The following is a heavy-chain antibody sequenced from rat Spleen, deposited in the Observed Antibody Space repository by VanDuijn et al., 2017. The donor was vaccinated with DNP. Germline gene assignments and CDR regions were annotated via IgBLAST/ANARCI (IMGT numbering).Heavy chain of an antibody. J-gene: IGHJ4*01. V-gene: IGHV5-58*01. CDR2: ISSNGEST. Sequence: EVQLLDTGGGLVQPGRSLKLSCVASGFTFSSYWMHWIRQAPGKGLEWVASISSNGESTQYSDSVKGRFTVSRDNAEDTVYLQMNSLRSEDTATYFCAKDFHFYAMDAWGQGTSVTVSS. CDR1: GFTFSSYW. CDR3: AKDFHFYAMDA.